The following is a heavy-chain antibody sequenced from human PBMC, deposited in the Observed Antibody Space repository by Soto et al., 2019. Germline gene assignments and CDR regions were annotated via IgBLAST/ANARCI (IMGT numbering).Heavy chain of an antibody. J-gene: IGHJ6*03. CDR1: GYTFTSYD. D-gene: IGHD2-15*01. CDR2: MNPNSGNT. CDR3: ARGPFGLVFFIGGSCSSGYYYYYMDV. V-gene: IGHV1-8*01. Sequence: ASVKVSCKASGYTFTSYDINWVRQATGQGLEWMGWMNPNSGNTGYAQKFQGRVTMTRNTPISTAYMELSSLRSEDTAVYYSARGPFGLVFFIGGSCSSGYYYYYMDVWGKGTTVTVSS.